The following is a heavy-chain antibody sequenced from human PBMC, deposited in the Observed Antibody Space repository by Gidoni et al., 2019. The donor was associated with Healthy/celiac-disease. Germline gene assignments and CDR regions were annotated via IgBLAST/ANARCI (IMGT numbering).Heavy chain of an antibody. Sequence: QVQLQESGPGLVKPSGTLSLTCAVSGGSISSSNWSSWVRQPPGKGLEWIREIYHSGSTNYNPSLKGRVTISVDKSKNQCSLKLSSVTAADTAVYYCARAPDGGYSSSWYSAFDIWGQGTMVTVSS. CDR1: GGSISSSNW. D-gene: IGHD6-13*01. J-gene: IGHJ3*02. CDR2: IYHSGST. V-gene: IGHV4-4*02. CDR3: ARAPDGGYSSSWYSAFDI.